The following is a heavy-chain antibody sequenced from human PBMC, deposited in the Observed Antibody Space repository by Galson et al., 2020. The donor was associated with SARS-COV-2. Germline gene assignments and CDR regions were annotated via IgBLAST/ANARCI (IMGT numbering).Heavy chain of an antibody. CDR3: SKGQGNDYADRLDY. V-gene: IGHV3-23*01. D-gene: IGHD4-17*01. CDR2: VTAAGGGT. J-gene: IGHJ4*02. CDR1: GFTFGRYA. Sequence: GGSLRLSCAASGFTFGRYAMSWVRQAPGKGLEWVSSVTAAGGGTYHADPAKGRFTISRDNSKNTHYLQMNSPRVEDTALYYYSKGQGNDYADRLDYWGQGTLVSVSS.